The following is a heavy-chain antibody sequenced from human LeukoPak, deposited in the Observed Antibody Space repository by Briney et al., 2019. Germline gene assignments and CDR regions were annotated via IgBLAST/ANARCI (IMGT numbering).Heavy chain of an antibody. CDR3: ARGAGGFDPDLYYFDY. CDR2: ISSSGSTI. J-gene: IGHJ4*02. CDR1: GFTFSSYE. V-gene: IGHV3-48*03. D-gene: IGHD2-8*02. Sequence: GGSLRLSCAASGFTFSSYEMNGVRQAPGKGLEWVSYISSSGSTIYYADSVKGRFTISRDNAKNSLYLQMNSLRAEDTAVYYCARGAGGFDPDLYYFDYWGQGTLVTVSS.